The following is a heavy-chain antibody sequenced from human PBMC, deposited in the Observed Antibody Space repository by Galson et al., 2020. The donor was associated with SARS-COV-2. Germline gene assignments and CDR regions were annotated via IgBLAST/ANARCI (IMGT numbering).Heavy chain of an antibody. CDR2: MNPNSGNT. V-gene: IGHV1-8*01. D-gene: IGHD5-18*01. J-gene: IGHJ6*02. Sequence: ASVKVSCKASGYTFTSYDINWVRQATGQGLEWMGWMNPNSGNTGYAQKFQGRVTMTRNTSISTAYMELSSLRSEDTAVYYCARGLDTAMVEAYYYYGMDVWGQGTTVTVSS. CDR3: ARGLDTAMVEAYYYYGMDV. CDR1: GYTFTSYD.